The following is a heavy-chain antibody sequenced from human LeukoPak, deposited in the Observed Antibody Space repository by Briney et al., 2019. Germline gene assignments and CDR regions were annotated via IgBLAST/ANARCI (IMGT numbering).Heavy chain of an antibody. J-gene: IGHJ3*02. CDR2: ISSSSSTI. CDR1: GFTFSSYS. Sequence: GGSLRLSCAASGFTFSSYSMNWGCKAPGRGREWGSYISSSSSTIYYADSVTGRFTISRDNAKNSLYLQMNSLRAEDTAVYYCARCNIFPGYPLGTFDIWGQGTMVTVSS. D-gene: IGHD3-9*01. CDR3: ARCNIFPGYPLGTFDI. V-gene: IGHV3-48*04.